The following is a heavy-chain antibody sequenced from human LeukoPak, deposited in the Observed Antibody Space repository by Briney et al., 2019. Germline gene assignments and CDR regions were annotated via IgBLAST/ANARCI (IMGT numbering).Heavy chain of an antibody. CDR2: ISYDGSNK. CDR1: GFTFSSYA. D-gene: IGHD2-2*01. V-gene: IGHV3-30-3*01. Sequence: GGSLRLSCAASGFTFSSYAMHWVRQAPGKGLEWVAVISYDGSNKYYADSVKGRFTISRDNSKNTLYLQMNSLRAEDTAVYYCARSPGVPAPGDGMDVWGQGTTVTVSS. J-gene: IGHJ6*02. CDR3: ARSPGVPAPGDGMDV.